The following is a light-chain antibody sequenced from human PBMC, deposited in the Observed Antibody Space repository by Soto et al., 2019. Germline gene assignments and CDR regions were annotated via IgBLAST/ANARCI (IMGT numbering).Light chain of an antibody. V-gene: IGKV1-39*01. CDR3: QQSYITPWT. J-gene: IGKJ1*01. CDR2: ATS. Sequence: DIQMTQSPSSLSASVGDRVTITCRASQSINRFLSWYQQTPGKAPKVLIYATSILQSGVPSRFSGSGSGTDFTLTINNLQPEDFATYYCQQSYITPWTFGQGTKVEI. CDR1: QSINRF.